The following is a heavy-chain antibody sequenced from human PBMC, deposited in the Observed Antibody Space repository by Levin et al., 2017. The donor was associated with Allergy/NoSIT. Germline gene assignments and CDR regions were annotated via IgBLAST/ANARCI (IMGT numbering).Heavy chain of an antibody. CDR2: ISWNSGSI. Sequence: GGSLRLSCAASGFTFDDYAMHWVRQAPGKGLEWVSGISWNSGSIGYADSVKGRFTISRDNAKNSLYLQMNSLRAEDTALYYCAKDITVEAGAFDYWGQGTLVTVSS. D-gene: IGHD6-19*01. CDR3: AKDITVEAGAFDY. CDR1: GFTFDDYA. J-gene: IGHJ4*02. V-gene: IGHV3-9*01.